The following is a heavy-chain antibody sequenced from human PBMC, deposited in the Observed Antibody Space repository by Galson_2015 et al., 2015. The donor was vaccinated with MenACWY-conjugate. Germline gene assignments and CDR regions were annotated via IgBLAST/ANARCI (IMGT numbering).Heavy chain of an antibody. Sequence: SETLSLTCTVSGGSISSYYWSWIRQPPGKGLEWIGYIYYSGSTNYNPSLKSRVTISVDTSKNQFSLKLSSVTAADTAVYYCARDLPPYCSGGSCPTPYGMDVWGHATTVTVSS. CDR2: IYYSGST. CDR3: ARDLPPYCSGGSCPTPYGMDV. V-gene: IGHV4-59*01. D-gene: IGHD2-15*01. J-gene: IGHJ6*02. CDR1: GGSISSYY.